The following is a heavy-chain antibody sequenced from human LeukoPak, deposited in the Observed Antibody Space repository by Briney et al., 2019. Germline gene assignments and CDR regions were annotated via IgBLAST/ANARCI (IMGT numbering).Heavy chain of an antibody. Sequence: PSETLSLTCTVSGVSISSSSYYWGWIRQPPGKGLEWIGSIYYSGSTYYNPTLKSRVTISVDTSKNQLSLKLSSVTAADTVVYYCARDRKAARRYFDYWGQGTLVTVSS. CDR3: ARDRKAARRYFDY. V-gene: IGHV4-39*07. CDR1: GVSISSSSYY. D-gene: IGHD6-6*01. CDR2: IYYSGST. J-gene: IGHJ4*02.